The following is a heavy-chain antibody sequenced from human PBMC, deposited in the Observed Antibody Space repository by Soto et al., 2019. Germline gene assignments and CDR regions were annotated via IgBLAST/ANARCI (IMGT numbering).Heavy chain of an antibody. CDR1: GEALGSGQSY. D-gene: IGHD2-2*01. CDR3: TRGLSDSACSSFGRRMDV. J-gene: IGHJ6*02. CDR2: TFVTGAT. V-gene: IGHV4-61*01. Sequence: QVQLQESGPGVVKSSETLSLICFVSGEALGSGQSYWNWIRQAPGKGLEWIGQTFVTGATKYSSSLKSRVNTSVDTSKSQISLTLTSVTAADSATYFCTRGLSDSACSSFGRRMDVWGHGTTVTVSS.